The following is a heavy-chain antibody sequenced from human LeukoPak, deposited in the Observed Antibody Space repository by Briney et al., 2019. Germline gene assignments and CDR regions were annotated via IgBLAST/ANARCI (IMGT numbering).Heavy chain of an antibody. CDR3: ARLMGTGTTYYYYYMDV. Sequence: SETLSLTCTVSRGSISGSIRSYYWSWLRQPPGKGLEWIGYIYTSGSTNYNPSLKSRVTISVDTSKNQFSLKLSSVTAADTAVYYCARLMGTGTTYYYYYMDVWGKGTTVTVSS. J-gene: IGHJ6*03. V-gene: IGHV4-4*09. CDR2: IYTSGST. CDR1: RGSISGSIRSYY. D-gene: IGHD1-1*01.